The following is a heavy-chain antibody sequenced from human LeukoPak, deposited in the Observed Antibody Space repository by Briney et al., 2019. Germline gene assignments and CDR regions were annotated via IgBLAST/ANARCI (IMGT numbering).Heavy chain of an antibody. Sequence: GGSLRLSCAASGFTFSNAWMSWVRQAPGKGLEWVGRIKSKTDGGTTDYAAPVKGRFTISRDDSKNTLYLQMNSLKTEDTAVYYCTTASVVVTAINYYYYGMDVWGQGTAVTVSS. J-gene: IGHJ6*02. CDR1: GFTFSNAW. V-gene: IGHV3-15*01. CDR2: IKSKTDGGTT. D-gene: IGHD2-21*02. CDR3: TTASVVVTAINYYYYGMDV.